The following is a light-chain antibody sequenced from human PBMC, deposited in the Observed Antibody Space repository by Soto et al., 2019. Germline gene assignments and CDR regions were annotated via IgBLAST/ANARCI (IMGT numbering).Light chain of an antibody. V-gene: IGLV1-47*01. J-gene: IGLJ2*01. CDR1: SSNIGSNY. CDR3: AAWDDSLSGLV. Sequence: QSVLTQPPSASGTPGQRVTISCSGSSSNIGSNYLYWYQQLPGTAPKLVIYRNNQRPSGVPDRFSGSKSGTSASLAISGLRSGDEADYYCAAWDDSLSGLVFGGGTKLTVL. CDR2: RNN.